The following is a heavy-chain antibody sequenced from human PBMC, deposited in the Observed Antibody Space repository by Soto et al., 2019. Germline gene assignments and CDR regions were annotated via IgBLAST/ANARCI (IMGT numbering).Heavy chain of an antibody. CDR1: GFTFSDYY. D-gene: IGHD3-22*01. CDR2: ISSSDSII. CDR3: ERDIGYYDSSGYFDY. J-gene: IGHJ4*02. Sequence: GPLGPTCAASGFTFSDYYMSWIRQAPGKGLEWVSYISSSDSIIYYADSVKGRFTISRDNAKNSLYLQMNSLRAEDTAVYYCERDIGYYDSSGYFDYWGQGTLVTVYS. V-gene: IGHV3-11*01.